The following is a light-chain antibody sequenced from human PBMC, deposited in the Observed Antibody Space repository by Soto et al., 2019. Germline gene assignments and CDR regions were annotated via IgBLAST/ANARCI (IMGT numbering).Light chain of an antibody. Sequence: QSALTQPASVSGSPVQSITISCTGTSSDIGAYNYVSWYQHHPGKAPILMIYEVTYRPSGVSDRFSGSQSVNTASLTISGLQAEDEADYYCSPYTTSSTRVFGTGTKVTVL. J-gene: IGLJ1*01. CDR3: SPYTTSSTRV. CDR1: SSDIGAYNY. CDR2: EVT. V-gene: IGLV2-14*01.